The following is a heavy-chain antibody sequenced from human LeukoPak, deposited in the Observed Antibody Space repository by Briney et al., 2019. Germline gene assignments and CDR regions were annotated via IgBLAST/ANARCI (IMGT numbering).Heavy chain of an antibody. CDR3: ARDRGDQFVAPMDV. CDR1: GFIFSSYS. V-gene: IGHV3-21*01. D-gene: IGHD2-21*02. J-gene: IGHJ6*02. CDR2: ISSSSSYI. Sequence: GGSLRLSCAASGFIFSSYSMNWVRKAPGKGLEWVSSISSSSSYIYYADSVKGRFTISRDNAKNSLYLQMNSLRAEDTAVYYCARDRGDQFVAPMDVWGQGTTVTVSS.